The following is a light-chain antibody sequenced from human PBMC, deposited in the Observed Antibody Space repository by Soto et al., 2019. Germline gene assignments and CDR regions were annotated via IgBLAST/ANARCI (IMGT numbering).Light chain of an antibody. V-gene: IGKV3-20*01. J-gene: IGKJ3*01. CDR3: QQFGGSPPRFT. CDR2: GTS. Sequence: IVLTQSPGTLSLSPGERATLTCRASQTITSFYLAWYQQKPGQAPRLLIYGTSTRATGIPDRFSGSGSGTDFTLTIRKLEPEDFAVYYCQQFGGSPPRFTFGHGTKVEVK. CDR1: QTITSFY.